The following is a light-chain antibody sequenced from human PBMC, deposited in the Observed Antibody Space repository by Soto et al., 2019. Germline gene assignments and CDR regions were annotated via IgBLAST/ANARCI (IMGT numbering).Light chain of an antibody. CDR2: KAS. V-gene: IGKV1-5*03. Sequence: DIQMTQSPSTLSGSVGDRVTITCRASQTISSWLAWYQQKPGKAPKLLIYKASTLKSGVPSRFSGRGSGKEVTLTICSLQPDDFATYYCQHYNSYSEAFGQGTKVELK. CDR1: QTISSW. J-gene: IGKJ1*01. CDR3: QHYNSYSEA.